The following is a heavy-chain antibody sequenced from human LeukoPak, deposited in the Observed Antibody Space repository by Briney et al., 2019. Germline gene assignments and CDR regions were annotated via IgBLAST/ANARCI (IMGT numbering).Heavy chain of an antibody. CDR1: GGSFSDYY. CDR2: INHSGST. Sequence: PSETLSLTCAVYGGSFSDYYWSWIRQPPGKGLEWIGEINHSGSTNYNPSLKSRVTISGDTSKNQFSLKLSSVTAADTAVYYCAYSSGYQQSWGQGTLVTVSS. CDR3: AYSSGYQQS. J-gene: IGHJ1*01. V-gene: IGHV4-34*01. D-gene: IGHD3-22*01.